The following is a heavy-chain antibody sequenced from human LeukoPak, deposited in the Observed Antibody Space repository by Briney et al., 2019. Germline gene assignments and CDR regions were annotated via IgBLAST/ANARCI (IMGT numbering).Heavy chain of an antibody. CDR1: GVTFSSYG. CDR2: ISYDGSNK. CDR3: AKDSLPGVWSGYLDY. J-gene: IGHJ4*02. Sequence: GRSLRLSCAASGVTFSSYGMHWVRQAPGKGLEWVAVISYDGSNKYYADSVKGRFTISRDNSKNTLYLQMNSLRAEDTAVYYCAKDSLPGVWSGYLDYWGQGTLVTVSS. V-gene: IGHV3-30*18. D-gene: IGHD3-3*01.